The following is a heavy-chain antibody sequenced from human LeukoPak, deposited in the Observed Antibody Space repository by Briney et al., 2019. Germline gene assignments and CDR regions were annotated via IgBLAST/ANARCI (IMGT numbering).Heavy chain of an antibody. D-gene: IGHD3-10*01. CDR1: GGSFSGYY. CDR2: INHSGST. Sequence: RPSETLSLTCAVYGGSFSGYYWSWIRQPPGKGLEWIGEINHSGSTNYNPSLKSRVTISVETSKNQFSLKLSSVTAADTAVYYCARHASVLLWFGELFRWGQGTLVTVSS. V-gene: IGHV4-34*01. J-gene: IGHJ4*02. CDR3: ARHASVLLWFGELFR.